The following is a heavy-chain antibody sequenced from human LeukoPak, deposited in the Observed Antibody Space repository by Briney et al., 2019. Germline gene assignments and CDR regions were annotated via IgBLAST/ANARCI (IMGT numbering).Heavy chain of an antibody. D-gene: IGHD2-2*01. CDR2: INPNSGGT. J-gene: IGHJ6*03. V-gene: IGHV1-2*02. Sequence: ASVKVSCKASGYTFTGYYMHWVRQAPGQGLEWMGWINPNSGGTNYAQKFQGRVTMTRDTSISTAYMELSRLRSDDTAVYYCASSYRINCSSTSRLTYYYYYYMDVWGKGTTVTVSS. CDR3: ASSYRINCSSTSRLTYYYYYYMDV. CDR1: GYTFTGYY.